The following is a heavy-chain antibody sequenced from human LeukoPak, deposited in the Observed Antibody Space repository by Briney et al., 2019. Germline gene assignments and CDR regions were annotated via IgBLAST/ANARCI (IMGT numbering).Heavy chain of an antibody. Sequence: PSETLSLTCTVSNDSISTYYWSWIRQPAGKGLEWIGRIHGTGSTNYNPSLKSRVTMSVDASKKEFSPELTSVTAADTAVYYCARAVSTLYYFDYWGQGTLVTVSS. V-gene: IGHV4-4*07. CDR1: NDSISTYY. CDR2: IHGTGST. D-gene: IGHD3-3*02. J-gene: IGHJ4*02. CDR3: ARAVSTLYYFDY.